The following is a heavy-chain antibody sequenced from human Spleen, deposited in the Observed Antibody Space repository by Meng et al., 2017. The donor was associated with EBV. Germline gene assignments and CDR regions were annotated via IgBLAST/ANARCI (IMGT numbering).Heavy chain of an antibody. D-gene: IGHD2-8*02. CDR3: ATGGRPLWSH. Sequence: QVQLLQSGAEVKKPGASVNASCQASGYTCSGDAMHWLRQAPGQRPEWIGWINTANGNTKYSQKFQGRVSITRDRSATTTNMELSSLTSEDTAAYYCATGGRPLWSHWGQGTLVTVSS. CDR1: GYTCSGDA. J-gene: IGHJ4*02. CDR2: INTANGNT. V-gene: IGHV1-3*04.